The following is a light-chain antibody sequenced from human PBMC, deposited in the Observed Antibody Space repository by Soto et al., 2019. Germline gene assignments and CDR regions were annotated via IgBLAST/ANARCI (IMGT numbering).Light chain of an antibody. J-gene: IGLJ1*01. CDR1: SSNIGAGYD. V-gene: IGLV1-40*01. CDR2: GNR. CDR3: QSYDSSLSGLYV. Sequence: QSVLTQPASVCGAPGQRFTISCTGSSSNIGAGYDVHWYQQLPGTAPKLLIYGNRNRPSGVPDRFSGSKSGTSASLAITGLQAEDEADYYCQSYDSSLSGLYVFGTGTKVTVL.